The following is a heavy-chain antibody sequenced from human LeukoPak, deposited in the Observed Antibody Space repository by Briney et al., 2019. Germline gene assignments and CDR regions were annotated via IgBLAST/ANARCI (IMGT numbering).Heavy chain of an antibody. CDR2: INHSGST. CDR1: GGSFSGYY. J-gene: IGHJ6*03. D-gene: IGHD1-26*01. Sequence: PSETLSLTCAVYGGSFSGYYWSWIRQPPGKGLEWIGEINHSGSTNYNPSLKSRVTISVDTSKNQFSLKLSSVTAADTAVYYCARRIVGATPNYYMDVWGKGTTVTVSS. V-gene: IGHV4-34*01. CDR3: ARRIVGATPNYYMDV.